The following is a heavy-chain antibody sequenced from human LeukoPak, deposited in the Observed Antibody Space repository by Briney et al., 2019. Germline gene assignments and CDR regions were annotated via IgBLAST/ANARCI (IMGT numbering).Heavy chain of an antibody. J-gene: IGHJ4*02. D-gene: IGHD1-7*01. Sequence: GGSLRLSCAASGFTFSSYGMHWVRQAPGKGLEWVAVISYDGSNKYYADSVKGRFTISRDNSKNTLYLQMNSLRAEDTAVYYCATYSNIGTTFPFDYWGQGTLVTVSS. CDR1: GFTFSSYG. V-gene: IGHV3-30*03. CDR2: ISYDGSNK. CDR3: ATYSNIGTTFPFDY.